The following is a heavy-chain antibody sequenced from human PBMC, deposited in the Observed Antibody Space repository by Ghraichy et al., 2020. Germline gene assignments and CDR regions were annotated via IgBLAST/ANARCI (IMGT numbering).Heavy chain of an antibody. J-gene: IGHJ4*02. CDR1: GGSFSGYY. Sequence: SETLSLTCAVYGGSFSGYYWSWIRQPPGKGLEWIGEINHSGSTNYNPSLKSRVTISVDTSKNQFSLKLSSVTAADTAVYYCARGGDIVVVPATRDFDYWGQGNLVTVSS. V-gene: IGHV4-34*01. CDR3: ARGGDIVVVPATRDFDY. D-gene: IGHD2-2*01. CDR2: INHSGST.